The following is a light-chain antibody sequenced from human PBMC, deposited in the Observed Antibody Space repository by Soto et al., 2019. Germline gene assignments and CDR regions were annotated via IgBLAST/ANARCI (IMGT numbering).Light chain of an antibody. CDR3: SSYAGSNNYV. CDR2: EVN. V-gene: IGLV2-8*01. J-gene: IGLJ1*01. Sequence: QSALTQPPSASGSPGQSGAISCTGTSSDVGGYNYVSWYQLHPGKAPKLMIYEVNLRPSGVPDRFSGSKSGNTASLTVSGLQAEDEADYYCSSYAGSNNYVFGTGTKVTVL. CDR1: SSDVGGYNY.